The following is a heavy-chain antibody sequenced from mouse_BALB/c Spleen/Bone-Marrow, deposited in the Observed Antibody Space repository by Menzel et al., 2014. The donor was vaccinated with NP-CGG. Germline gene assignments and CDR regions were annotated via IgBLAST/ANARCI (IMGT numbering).Heavy chain of an antibody. V-gene: IGHV1-80*01. CDR2: TYPGDDDT. CDR1: GYAFSIYW. Sequence: QVQLQQSGAELVRPGSSVKISCKASGYAFSIYWMNWVKQRPGQGLEWIGQTYPGDDDTDYNGKFKGKATLTADRSSSTAYMQLNSLTSEDSAVYFCARGGISIDYWGQGTTLTVSS. CDR3: ARGGISIDY. J-gene: IGHJ2*01.